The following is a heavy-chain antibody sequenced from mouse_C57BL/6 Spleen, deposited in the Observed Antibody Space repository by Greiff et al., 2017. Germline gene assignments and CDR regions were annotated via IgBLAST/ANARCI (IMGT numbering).Heavy chain of an antibody. J-gene: IGHJ2*01. V-gene: IGHV5-17*01. Sequence: DVKLVESGGGLVKPGGSLKLSCAASGFTFSDYGMHWVRQAPEKGLEWVAYISSGSSTIYYADTVKGRFTISRDNAKNTLFLQMPSLRSEDTAMYYCARGDGSGPYYFDYWGQGTTLTVSS. CDR1: GFTFSDYG. D-gene: IGHD1-1*01. CDR2: ISSGSSTI. CDR3: ARGDGSGPYYFDY.